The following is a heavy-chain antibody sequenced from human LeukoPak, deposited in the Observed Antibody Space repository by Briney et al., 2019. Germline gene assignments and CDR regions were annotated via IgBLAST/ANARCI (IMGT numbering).Heavy chain of an antibody. CDR1: GFTFSSYG. CDR3: ATSSSWY. D-gene: IGHD6-13*01. Sequence: GRSLRLSCAASGFTFSSYGMHWVRQAPGKGLEWVAVIWYDGSNKYYADSVKGRFTISRDNSKTTLYLQMNSLRAEDTAVYYCATSSSWYWGQGTLVTVSS. J-gene: IGHJ4*02. V-gene: IGHV3-33*01. CDR2: IWYDGSNK.